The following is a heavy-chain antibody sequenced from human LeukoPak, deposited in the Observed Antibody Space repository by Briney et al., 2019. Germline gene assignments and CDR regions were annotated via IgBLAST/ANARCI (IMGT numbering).Heavy chain of an antibody. V-gene: IGHV1-2*02. CDR3: ARAMTYCSSTSCYTSWFDP. D-gene: IGHD2-2*02. CDR2: INPNSGGT. J-gene: IGHJ5*02. Sequence: ASVTVSCKASGYTFTGYYMHWVRQAPGQGLEWMGWINPNSGGTNYAQKFQGRVTMTRDTSISTAYMELSRLRSDDTAVYYCARAMTYCSSTSCYTSWFDPWGQGTLVTVSS. CDR1: GYTFTGYY.